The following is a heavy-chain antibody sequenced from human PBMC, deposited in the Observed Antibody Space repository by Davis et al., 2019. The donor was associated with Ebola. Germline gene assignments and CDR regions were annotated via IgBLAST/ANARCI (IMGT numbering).Heavy chain of an antibody. J-gene: IGHJ4*02. CDR2: FDPEDGET. CDR1: GYTFTGYY. D-gene: IGHD3-10*01. CDR3: ATAGVAWFRELSFDY. V-gene: IGHV1-24*01. Sequence: AASVKVSCKASGYTFTGYYMHWVRQAPGKGLEWMGGFDPEDGETIYAQKFQGRVTMTEDTSTDTAYMELSSLRSEDTAVYYCATAGVAWFRELSFDYWGQGTLVTVSS.